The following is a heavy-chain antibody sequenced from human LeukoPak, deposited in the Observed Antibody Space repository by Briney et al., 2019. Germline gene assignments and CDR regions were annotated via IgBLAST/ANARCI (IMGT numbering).Heavy chain of an antibody. Sequence: GGPLSLSCAVSGFPFSDFAMSWVRQAPGKGLEWVSTISGGGDNTYFADSVKGRFTISRDNSKNTLFLQMVSLRAEDTAVYYCAKFEGAFLGNYYMDVWGKGTTVTVSS. CDR2: ISGGGDNT. J-gene: IGHJ6*03. CDR1: GFPFSDFA. CDR3: AKFEGAFLGNYYMDV. V-gene: IGHV3-23*01. D-gene: IGHD3-16*01.